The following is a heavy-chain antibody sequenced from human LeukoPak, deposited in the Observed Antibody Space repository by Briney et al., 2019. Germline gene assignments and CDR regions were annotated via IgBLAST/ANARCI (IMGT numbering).Heavy chain of an antibody. CDR1: GXXFXSYA. CDR3: ATHKLWLGELLSQDAFDI. Sequence: GGSLRLSCAAXGXXFXSYAMSWVRXALGKGLEXVSALSGSVGYIYYADSVNGRFTISRDNAKHSLYLQMNSLRAEDTAVYYCATHKLWLGELLSQDAFDIWGQGTMVTVSS. CDR2: LSGSVGYI. J-gene: IGHJ3*02. D-gene: IGHD3-10*01. V-gene: IGHV3-21*01.